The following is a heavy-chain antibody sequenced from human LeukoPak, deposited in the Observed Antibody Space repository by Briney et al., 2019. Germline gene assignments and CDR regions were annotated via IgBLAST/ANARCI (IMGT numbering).Heavy chain of an antibody. CDR1: GYSFTSYW. CDR3: AGGPYYDFWSGYYDY. Sequence: GESLKISCKGSGYSFTSYWIGWVCQMPGKGLEWMGIIYPGDSDTRYSPSFQGQVTISADKSISTAYLQWSSLKASDTAMYYCAGGPYYDFWSGYYDYWGQGTLVTVSS. J-gene: IGHJ4*02. CDR2: IYPGDSDT. V-gene: IGHV5-51*01. D-gene: IGHD3-3*01.